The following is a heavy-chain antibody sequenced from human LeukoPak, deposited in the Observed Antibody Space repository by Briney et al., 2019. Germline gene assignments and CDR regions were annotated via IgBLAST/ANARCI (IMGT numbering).Heavy chain of an antibody. J-gene: IGHJ4*02. CDR2: ISSSSSYI. V-gene: IGHV3-21*01. D-gene: IGHD3-10*01. CDR3: ARVDYYGSGSSLFDY. CDR1: GFTFSSYS. Sequence: PGGSLRLSCAASGFTFSSYSMNWVRQAPGKGLEWVSSISSSSSYIYYADSVKGRFTISRDNAKNSLYLQMNSLRVEDTAVYYCARVDYYGSGSSLFDYWGQGTLVTVSS.